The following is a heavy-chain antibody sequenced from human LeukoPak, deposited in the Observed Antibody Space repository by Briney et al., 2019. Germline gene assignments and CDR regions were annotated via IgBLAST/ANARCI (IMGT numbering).Heavy chain of an antibody. J-gene: IGHJ6*03. CDR3: ARAVAYYYYMDV. CDR2: IYSGGST. Sequence: GGSLRLSCTVSGFTVSSNSMSWVRQAPGKGLEWVSFIYSGGSTHYSDSVKGRFTISRDNSKNTLYLQMNSLRAEDTAVYYCARAVAYYYYMDVWGKGTTVTVSS. CDR1: GFTVSSNS. D-gene: IGHD5-12*01. V-gene: IGHV3-53*01.